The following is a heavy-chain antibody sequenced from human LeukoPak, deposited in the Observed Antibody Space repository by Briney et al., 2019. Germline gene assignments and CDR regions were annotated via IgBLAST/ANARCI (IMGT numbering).Heavy chain of an antibody. J-gene: IGHJ6*04. Sequence: PGGSLRHSCAASGFTFSGYWMSWLRQAPGKGLEWVTNIKQDGGAKYYVDSVKGRFTISRDNAKNSLYLQMNSLRAEDTAVYYCARDRGFGQADVWGKGTTVTVSS. CDR1: GFTFSGYW. D-gene: IGHD3-10*01. V-gene: IGHV3-7*01. CDR2: IKQDGGAK. CDR3: ARDRGFGQADV.